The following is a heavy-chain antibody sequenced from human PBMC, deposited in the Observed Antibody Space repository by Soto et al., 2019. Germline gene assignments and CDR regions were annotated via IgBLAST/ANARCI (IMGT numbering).Heavy chain of an antibody. J-gene: IGHJ6*02. Sequence: SETLSLTCTVSGDSISSADYYWSWIRQTPGKGLEWIGHIFYSGTTYYNPSLKSRLTISVDTSRNHFSLRLTSVTAADTAVYYCARDLWVEPELYYYGMDVWGQGTTVTVSS. V-gene: IGHV4-30-4*01. D-gene: IGHD1-1*01. CDR3: ARDLWVEPELYYYGMDV. CDR1: GDSISSADYY. CDR2: IFYSGTT.